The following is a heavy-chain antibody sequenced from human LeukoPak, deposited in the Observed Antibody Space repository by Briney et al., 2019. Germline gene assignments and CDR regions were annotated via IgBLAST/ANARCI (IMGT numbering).Heavy chain of an antibody. CDR3: ARIGDYVILTGYYNFDY. Sequence: QTLTLTCTFSGFSLSTSGMCVSWIRQPPGKALEWLARTDWDDDKYYSTSLKTRLTISKDTSKNQVVLTMTNMDPVDTATYYCARIGDYVILTGYYNFDYWGQGTLVTVSS. V-gene: IGHV2-70*11. CDR1: GFSLSTSGMC. D-gene: IGHD3-9*01. J-gene: IGHJ4*02. CDR2: TDWDDDK.